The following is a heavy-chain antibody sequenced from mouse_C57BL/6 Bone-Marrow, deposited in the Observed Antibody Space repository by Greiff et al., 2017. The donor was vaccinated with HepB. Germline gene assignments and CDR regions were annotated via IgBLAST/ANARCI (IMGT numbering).Heavy chain of an antibody. CDR3: TALYCSNAYYFDY. CDR1: GFNIKDDY. V-gene: IGHV14-4*01. CDR2: IDPENGDT. Sequence: EVQVVESGAELVRPGASVKLSCTASGFNIKDDYMHWVKQRPEQGLEWIGWIDPENGDTEYASKFQGKATITADTSSNTAYLQLSSLTSEDTAVYYCTALYCSNAYYFDYWGQGTTLTVSS. D-gene: IGHD2-5*01. J-gene: IGHJ2*01.